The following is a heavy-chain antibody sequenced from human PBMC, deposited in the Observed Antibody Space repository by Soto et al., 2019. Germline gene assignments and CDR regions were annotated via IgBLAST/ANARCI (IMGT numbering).Heavy chain of an antibody. CDR1: GFTFSDYY. D-gene: IGHD3-10*01. Sequence: GGSLRLSCAASGFTFSDYYMSWIRQAPGEGLEWVSYISSTGNTIYYADSVKGRFTISRDNAKNSLYLQGNSLRAEDTAVYYCARDRPPYAPMVRGVIGGHEHGFDYWGQGTLVTVSS. CDR2: ISSTGNTI. CDR3: ARDRPPYAPMVRGVIGGHEHGFDY. J-gene: IGHJ4*02. V-gene: IGHV3-11*01.